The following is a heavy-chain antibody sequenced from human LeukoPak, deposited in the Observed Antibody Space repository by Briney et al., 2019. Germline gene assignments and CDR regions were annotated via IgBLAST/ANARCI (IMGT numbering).Heavy chain of an antibody. CDR3: ARFPEDGNFDY. V-gene: IGHV1-2*06. Sequence: ASVKVSCKASGYTFTGHYIHWVRQAPGQGLEWMGRINPNSGGTNYAQKFQGRVTMTRDTSISTAYMELASLRSDDTAAFYCARFPEDGNFDYWGQGTLVTVSS. CDR2: INPNSGGT. CDR1: GYTFTGHY. D-gene: IGHD1-26*01. J-gene: IGHJ4*02.